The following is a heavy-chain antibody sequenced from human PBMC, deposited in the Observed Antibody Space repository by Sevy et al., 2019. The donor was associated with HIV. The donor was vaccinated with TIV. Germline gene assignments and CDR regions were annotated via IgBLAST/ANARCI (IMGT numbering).Heavy chain of an antibody. V-gene: IGHV3-74*01. D-gene: IGHD2-15*01. Sequence: GGSLRLSCAASGFTFSSSWMHWVRQAPGKGLVWVSRINGDGSTTTYADSVKGRFTISRDNAKNTVYLQMNSLRAEDTAVYYCARARAVVVPGTTPTSKYYFDHWGLGTLVTVSS. CDR2: INGDGSTT. CDR3: ARARAVVVPGTTPTSKYYFDH. J-gene: IGHJ4*02. CDR1: GFTFSSSW.